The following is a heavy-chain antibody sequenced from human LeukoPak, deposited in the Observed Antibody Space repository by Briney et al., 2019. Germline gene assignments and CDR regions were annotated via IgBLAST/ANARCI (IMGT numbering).Heavy chain of an antibody. V-gene: IGHV4-59*12. J-gene: IGHJ4*02. CDR2: IYYSGST. CDR1: GGSISSYY. D-gene: IGHD2-15*01. CDR3: AIGYCSGGSCGYFDY. Sequence: SETLSLTCTVSGGSISSYYWSWIRQPPGKGLEWIGYIYYSGSTNYNPSLKSRVTISVDTSKNQFSLKLSSVTAADTAVYYCAIGYCSGGSCGYFDYWGQGTLVTVSS.